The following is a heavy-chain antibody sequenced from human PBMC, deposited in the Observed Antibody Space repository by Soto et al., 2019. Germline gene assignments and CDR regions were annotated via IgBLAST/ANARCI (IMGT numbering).Heavy chain of an antibody. CDR1: GGSFSGYY. J-gene: IGHJ6*03. V-gene: IGHV4-34*01. CDR2: INHSGST. CDR3: ARERSSSTGEGDYYYYYMDV. D-gene: IGHD6-6*01. Sequence: SETLSLTCAVYGGSFSGYYWSWIRQPPGKGLEWIGEINHSGSTNYNPSLKSRVTISVDTSKNQFSLKLSSVTAADTAVYYCARERSSSTGEGDYYYYYMDVWGKGTTVTVSS.